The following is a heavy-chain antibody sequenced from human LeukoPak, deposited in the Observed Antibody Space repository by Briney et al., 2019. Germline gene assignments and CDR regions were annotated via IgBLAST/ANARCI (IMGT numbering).Heavy chain of an antibody. CDR1: GFTFSSYA. CDR3: ASMMSMTTVAY. D-gene: IGHD4-11*01. Sequence: PGGSLRLSCAASGFTFSSYAMSWVRQAPGKGLEWASAISGSGGSTYYADSVKGRFTISRDNSKNTLYLQMNSLRAEDTAVYYCASMMSMTTVAYWGQGTLVTVSS. V-gene: IGHV3-23*01. J-gene: IGHJ4*02. CDR2: ISGSGGST.